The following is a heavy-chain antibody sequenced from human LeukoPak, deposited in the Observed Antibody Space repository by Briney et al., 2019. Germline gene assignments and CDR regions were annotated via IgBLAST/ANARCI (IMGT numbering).Heavy chain of an antibody. CDR1: GASISSYY. Sequence: SSETLSLTCTVSGASISSYYWTWIRQPPGKGLDWIWYVYYSGSTNYNPSLKSRDTISVDTSKNQFSLKLSSVTAADTAVYYCATRYYDILTGYYYFDYWGQGTLVTVSS. CDR3: ATRYYDILTGYYYFDY. J-gene: IGHJ4*02. CDR2: VYYSGST. V-gene: IGHV4-59*08. D-gene: IGHD3-9*01.